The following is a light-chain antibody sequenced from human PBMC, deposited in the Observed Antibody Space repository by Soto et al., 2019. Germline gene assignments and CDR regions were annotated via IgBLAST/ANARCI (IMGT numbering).Light chain of an antibody. CDR2: KAS. V-gene: IGKV1-5*03. CDR1: QNISRW. J-gene: IGKJ3*01. Sequence: DIQMTQSPSSLSASVGDTVIIFCRASQNISRWLAWYQQKPGKAPNFLIYKASTLQTGVPSRFSGSGSGTEFTLTIRSLQPDDFATYYCQQYDRDPFTFGPGTRVDF. CDR3: QQYDRDPFT.